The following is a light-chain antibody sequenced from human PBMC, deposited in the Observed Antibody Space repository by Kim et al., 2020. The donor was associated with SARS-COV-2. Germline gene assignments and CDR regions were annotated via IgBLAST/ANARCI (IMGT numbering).Light chain of an antibody. J-gene: IGKJ1*01. CDR3: QQYNNWPRT. V-gene: IGKV3-15*01. CDR1: QTVSIN. CDR2: GAS. Sequence: EIVMTQSPATLSVSPGERATLSCRASQTVSINLAWYLQKPGQAPRLLIYGASTRATGIPARFSGSGSGTEFTLTINSLQSEDFAVYYCQQYNNWPRTFGQGTKVDIK.